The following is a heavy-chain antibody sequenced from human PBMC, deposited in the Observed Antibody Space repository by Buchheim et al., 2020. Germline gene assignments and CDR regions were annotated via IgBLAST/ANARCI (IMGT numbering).Heavy chain of an antibody. V-gene: IGHV4-39*01. J-gene: IGHJ5*01. CDR3: ARVRILGRVNNWFDF. Sequence: QLRLQESGPGLVKPSETLSLTCTVSGASISSNSYYWGWIRQPPGKGLEWIGSMHYSGNTYYNPSLKSRVTISVDTSNDQFSLKLSSVTAADTAVYYCARVRILGRVNNWFDFWGQGTL. D-gene: IGHD1-26*01. CDR1: GASISSNSYY. CDR2: MHYSGNT.